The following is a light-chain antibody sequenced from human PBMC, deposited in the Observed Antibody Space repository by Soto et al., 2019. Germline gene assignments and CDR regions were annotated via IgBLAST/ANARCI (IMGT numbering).Light chain of an antibody. J-gene: IGKJ4*01. Sequence: EIVLTQSPAPLSLSPGERDTLSCRASQSVSSYLAWYQQKPGQAPRLLIYDASNRATGIPARFSGSGSGTDFTLTISSLEPEDFAVYYCQQRSNWPLLTFGGGTKVEIK. CDR1: QSVSSY. CDR3: QQRSNWPLLT. V-gene: IGKV3-11*01. CDR2: DAS.